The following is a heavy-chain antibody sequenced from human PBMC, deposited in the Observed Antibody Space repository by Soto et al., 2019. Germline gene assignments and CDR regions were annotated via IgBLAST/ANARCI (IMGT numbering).Heavy chain of an antibody. CDR3: ARIHWAQSSLDY. CDR2: IYQSGST. J-gene: IGHJ4*02. CDR1: GGYISSGGYA. V-gene: IGHV4-30-2*01. D-gene: IGHD6-19*01. Sequence: SETLSLTCAVSGGYISSGGYAWAWIRQPPGKGLEWVGYIYQSGSTYYNPSLKSRVTIAADRSKNQFSLKLTSVTAADSAFYYCARIHWAQSSLDYWGRGILVTVSS.